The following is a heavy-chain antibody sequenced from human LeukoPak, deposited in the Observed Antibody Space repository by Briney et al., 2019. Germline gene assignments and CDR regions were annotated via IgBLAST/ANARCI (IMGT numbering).Heavy chain of an antibody. CDR1: GFTFSSYW. CDR2: INSDGSST. D-gene: IGHD3-22*01. J-gene: IGHJ6*02. Sequence: PGGSLRLSCAASGFTFSSYWMHWVRQAPGKGLVWVSRINSDGSSTSYADSVKGRFTISRDNAKNTLYLQMNSLRAEDTAVYYCARERRYYYDSSGYQLPHYYGMDVWGQGTTVTVSS. V-gene: IGHV3-74*01. CDR3: ARERRYYYDSSGYQLPHYYGMDV.